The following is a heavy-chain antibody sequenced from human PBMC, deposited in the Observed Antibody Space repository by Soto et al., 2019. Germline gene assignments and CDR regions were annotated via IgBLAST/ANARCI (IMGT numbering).Heavy chain of an antibody. J-gene: IGHJ4*02. CDR3: ASSHYDFWSGPQVGMAVDY. CDR1: GFTFSDYY. D-gene: IGHD3-3*01. Sequence: GGSLRLSCAASGFTFSDYYMSWIRQAPGKGLEWVSYISSSGSTIYYADSVKGRFTISRDNAKNSLYLQMNSLRAEDTAVYYCASSHYDFWSGPQVGMAVDYWGQGTLVTVSS. CDR2: ISSSGSTI. V-gene: IGHV3-11*01.